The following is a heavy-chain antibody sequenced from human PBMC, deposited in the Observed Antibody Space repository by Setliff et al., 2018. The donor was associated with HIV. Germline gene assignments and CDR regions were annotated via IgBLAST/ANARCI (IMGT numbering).Heavy chain of an antibody. CDR2: ISYSGSA. Sequence: SETLSLTCTVSGGSISSYYWSWIRQPPGKGLEWIGYISYSGSADYNPSLKSRVTISIDTSKNQFSLKLSSVTAADTAVYYCAMLDTSDYFRNNWFDSWGQGTLVTVSS. J-gene: IGHJ5*01. V-gene: IGHV4-59*08. D-gene: IGHD3-22*01. CDR1: GGSISSYY. CDR3: AMLDTSDYFRNNWFDS.